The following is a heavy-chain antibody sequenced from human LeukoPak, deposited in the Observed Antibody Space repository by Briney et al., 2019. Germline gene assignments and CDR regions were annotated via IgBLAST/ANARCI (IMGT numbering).Heavy chain of an antibody. D-gene: IGHD5-12*01. CDR2: IRYDGSNK. V-gene: IGHV3-30*02. CDR3: ANGYSGYEGLYDAFDI. CDR1: GFTFSSYG. J-gene: IGHJ3*02. Sequence: GGSLRLSCAASGFTFSSYGMHWVRQAPGKGLEWVAFIRYDGSNKYYADSVKGRFTISRDNSKNTLYLQMNSLRAEDTAVYYCANGYSGYEGLYDAFDIWGQGTMVTVSS.